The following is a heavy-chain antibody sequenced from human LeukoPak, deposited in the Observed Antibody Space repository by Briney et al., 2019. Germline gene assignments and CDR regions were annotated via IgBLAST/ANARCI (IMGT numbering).Heavy chain of an antibody. CDR2: ISGSGGST. CDR3: ARAGSYSYGVLFDY. D-gene: IGHD5-18*01. CDR1: GFTFSGYS. J-gene: IGHJ4*02. Sequence: GGSLRLSCAASGFTFSGYSMSWVRQAPGKGLEWVSAISGSGGSTNYADSVKGRFTISRDSCKNTLYLQISSLRTEDTAVYYCARAGSYSYGVLFDYWGQGTLVAVSS. V-gene: IGHV3-23*01.